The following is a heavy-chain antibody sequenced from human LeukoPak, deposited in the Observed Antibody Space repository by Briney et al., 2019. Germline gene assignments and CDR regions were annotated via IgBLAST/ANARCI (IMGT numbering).Heavy chain of an antibody. V-gene: IGHV3-7*03. Sequence: GRSLRLSCAASGFTFSSYWMSWVRQAPGKGLEWVANIKQDGSEKYYVDSVKGRFTISRDNSKNTLYLQMNSLRAEDTAVYYCAKDRVKDYYYYMDVWGKGTTVTVSS. J-gene: IGHJ6*03. CDR2: IKQDGSEK. CDR3: AKDRVKDYYYYMDV. CDR1: GFTFSSYW. D-gene: IGHD3-10*01.